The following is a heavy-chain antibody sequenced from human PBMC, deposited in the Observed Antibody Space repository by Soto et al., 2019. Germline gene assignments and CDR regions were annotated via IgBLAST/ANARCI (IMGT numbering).Heavy chain of an antibody. CDR2: VSSDGSST. Sequence: EVQLVESGGGLVQPGGSLRLSCAASGFTFSSYWMNWVHQAPGKGLVWVSRVSSDGSSTNYADSVEGRFTISRDNAKNTLYLQMDSLRAEDTAVYYCTTNRMVGAVDYWGQGTLVTVSS. J-gene: IGHJ4*02. CDR3: TTNRMVGAVDY. D-gene: IGHD1-26*01. CDR1: GFTFSSYW. V-gene: IGHV3-74*01.